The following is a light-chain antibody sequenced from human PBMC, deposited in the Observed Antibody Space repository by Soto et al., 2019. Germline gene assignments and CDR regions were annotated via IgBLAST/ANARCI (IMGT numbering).Light chain of an antibody. CDR2: DNN. V-gene: IGLV1-51*01. CDR1: SSNIWNNS. CDR3: GTWDSRLSAVV. Sequence: QSVFTPPPSVSAAPGQKVTISCSGSSSNIWNNSVSWYQQLPGTAPKLLIYDNNKRPSGMPDRFSGSKSGTSATLGITGLQTGDEADYYCGTWDSRLSAVVFGGGTKLTVL. J-gene: IGLJ2*01.